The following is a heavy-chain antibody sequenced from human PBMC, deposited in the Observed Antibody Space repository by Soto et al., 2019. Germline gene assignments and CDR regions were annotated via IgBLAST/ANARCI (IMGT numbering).Heavy chain of an antibody. Sequence: DVQLVESGGGLVQPGRSLRLSCATSGFRFGDYGMSWFRQAPGKGLGWVGFISTEPFGATTQYAESVKGRFTITRDDSKSIADLQMNSLKTEDTAVYYCSRKVTLSGVVLPTHWFDSWGQGTLVTVSS. CDR3: SRKVTLSGVVLPTHWFDS. CDR2: ISTEPFGATT. D-gene: IGHD3-3*01. J-gene: IGHJ5*01. V-gene: IGHV3-49*03. CDR1: GFRFGDYG.